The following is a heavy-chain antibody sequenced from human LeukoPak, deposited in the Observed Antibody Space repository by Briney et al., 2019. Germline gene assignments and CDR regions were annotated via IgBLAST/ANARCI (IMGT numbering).Heavy chain of an antibody. CDR1: GGSFISSGVY. CDR2: IYLTGST. V-gene: IGHV4-31*03. J-gene: IGHJ6*01. Sequence: KPSETLSLTCTVSGGSFISSGVYWSWIRQRQGTGLEWIGNIYLTGSTSYNPSLKSRVTMSMDTSKRQFSLTLTSLTAADTAIYYCARDRRFYYDTSEANQYYRIAVWGKGTTVVVSS. CDR3: ARDRRFYYDTSEANQYYRIAV. D-gene: IGHD3-16*01.